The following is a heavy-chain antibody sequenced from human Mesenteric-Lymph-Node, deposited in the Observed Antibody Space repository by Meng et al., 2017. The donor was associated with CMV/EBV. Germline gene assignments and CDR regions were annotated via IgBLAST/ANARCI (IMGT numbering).Heavy chain of an antibody. D-gene: IGHD2-15*01. CDR2: IKQDGSEK. V-gene: IGHV3-7*01. Sequence: GGSLRLSCAASGFTFSSYWMSWVRQAPGKGLEWVANIKQDGSEKDYVDSVKGRFTISRDNAKNSLCLQLNSLRAEDTAFYYCARDHWSGALVVGAATYYFDFWGQGTLVTVSS. CDR3: ARDHWSGALVVGAATYYFDF. CDR1: GFTFSSYW. J-gene: IGHJ4*02.